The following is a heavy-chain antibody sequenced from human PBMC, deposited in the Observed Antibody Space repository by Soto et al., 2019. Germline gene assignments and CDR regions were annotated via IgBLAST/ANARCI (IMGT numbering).Heavy chain of an antibody. J-gene: IGHJ6*02. Sequence: VGSLRLSCAASGFTFSNAWMNWVRQAPGKGLEWVGCIKSKTDGGTTDYAAPVKGRFTISRDDSKNTLYLQMNSLKTEDTAVYYCTTGLSPYYDILTGYYDPSYYYYGMDVWGQGTTVTVSS. CDR1: GFTFSNAW. CDR3: TTGLSPYYDILTGYYDPSYYYYGMDV. V-gene: IGHV3-15*07. D-gene: IGHD3-9*01. CDR2: IKSKTDGGTT.